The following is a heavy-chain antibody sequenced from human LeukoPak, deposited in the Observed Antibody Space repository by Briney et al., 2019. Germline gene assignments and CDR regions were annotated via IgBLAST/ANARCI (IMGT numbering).Heavy chain of an antibody. D-gene: IGHD3-22*01. Sequence: GGSLRLSCTASGFTFGDYTMNWVRQAPGKGLEWVGFIRSKANGGTTEYAASVKGRITISRDDSKSIAYLQMNSLKTEDTAVYFCTRGPYYYLYYFDYWGQGSLVTVSS. V-gene: IGHV3-49*04. J-gene: IGHJ4*02. CDR1: GFTFGDYT. CDR2: IRSKANGGTT. CDR3: TRGPYYYLYYFDY.